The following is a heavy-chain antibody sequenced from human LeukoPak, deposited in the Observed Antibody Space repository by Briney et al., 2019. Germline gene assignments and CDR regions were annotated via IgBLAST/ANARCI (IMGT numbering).Heavy chain of an antibody. CDR2: IYYSGST. D-gene: IGHD5-24*01. CDR3: ASRTIPDH. J-gene: IGHJ4*02. Sequence: SETLSLTCTVSGGSISSYYWSWIRQPPGKGLEWIGYIYYSGSTNYNPSLKSRVTISVDTSKNEFSLKLTSVTASDPAVYYSASRTIPDHWGQGTLVTVSS. CDR1: GGSISSYY. V-gene: IGHV4-59*01.